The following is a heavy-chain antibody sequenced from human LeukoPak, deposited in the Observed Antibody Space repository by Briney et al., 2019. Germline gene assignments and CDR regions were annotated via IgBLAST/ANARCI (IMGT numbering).Heavy chain of an antibody. J-gene: IGHJ4*02. D-gene: IGHD6-13*01. V-gene: IGHV4-39*07. CDR3: ARSRRSWSTFDD. CDR1: GGSISSSSYY. CDR2: IYYSGST. Sequence: PSETLSLTCTVSGGSISSSSYYWGWIRQPPGKGLEWIGSIYYSGSTYYNPSLKSRVTISVDTSKNQFSLKLTSVTATDTAVYYCARSRRSWSTFDDWGKGTLVTVSS.